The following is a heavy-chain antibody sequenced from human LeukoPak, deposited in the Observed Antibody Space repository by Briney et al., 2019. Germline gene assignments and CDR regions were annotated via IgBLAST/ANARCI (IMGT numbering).Heavy chain of an antibody. V-gene: IGHV3-66*01. Sequence: PGGSLRLSCAASGFTVSRNDMSWVRQAPGKGLEWVSVIYSGGSTYYADSVKGRFTISRDNSKNTLYLQMNSLRAEDTAVYYCAREDSSGWYRYFDYWGQGTLVTVSS. CDR2: IYSGGST. J-gene: IGHJ4*02. CDR1: GFTVSRND. D-gene: IGHD6-19*01. CDR3: AREDSSGWYRYFDY.